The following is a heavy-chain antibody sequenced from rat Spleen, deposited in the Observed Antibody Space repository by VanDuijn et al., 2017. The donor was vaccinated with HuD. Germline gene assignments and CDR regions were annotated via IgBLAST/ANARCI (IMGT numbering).Heavy chain of an antibody. CDR1: GVTFRNHD. V-gene: IGHV5-20*01. J-gene: IGHJ2*01. Sequence: EVQLVESGGGLVQPGRSLKLSCAASGVTFRNHDMAWVRPAPTTGLEWVATITNSGDNTYYQDSVKGRFTTSRDNAKSSLYLQMERLRSEDTATYYCAKDWGGLYFDYWGQGVMVTVSS. CDR3: AKDWGGLYFDY. D-gene: IGHD1-11*01. CDR2: ITNSGDNT.